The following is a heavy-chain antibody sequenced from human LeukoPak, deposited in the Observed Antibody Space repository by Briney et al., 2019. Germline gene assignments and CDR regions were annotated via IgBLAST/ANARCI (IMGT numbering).Heavy chain of an antibody. Sequence: PSETLSLTCTVSSGSMNNYYWNWIRQPAGKGLGWIGHIYSSGSTNYNPSLKSRVTISIDTSKNQFFLKLSSVTAADTAVYYCARRTDYWGPGTLVTVSS. CDR3: ARRTDY. V-gene: IGHV4-4*07. J-gene: IGHJ4*02. D-gene: IGHD1-14*01. CDR1: SGSMNNYY. CDR2: IYSSGST.